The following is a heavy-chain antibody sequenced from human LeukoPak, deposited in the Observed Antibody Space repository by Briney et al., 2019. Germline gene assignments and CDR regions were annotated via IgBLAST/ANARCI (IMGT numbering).Heavy chain of an antibody. CDR1: GGSFSGYY. CDR2: INHSGST. V-gene: IGHV4-34*01. CDR3: ARDGPVSYFNV. Sequence: PSETLSLTCAVYGGSFSGYYWSWIRQPPGKGLEWIGEINHSGSTNYNPSLKSRVTISVDTSKNQFSLKLNSVTPEDTAVYYCARDGPVSYFNVWGQGTLVTVSS. J-gene: IGHJ4*02. D-gene: IGHD3-10*01.